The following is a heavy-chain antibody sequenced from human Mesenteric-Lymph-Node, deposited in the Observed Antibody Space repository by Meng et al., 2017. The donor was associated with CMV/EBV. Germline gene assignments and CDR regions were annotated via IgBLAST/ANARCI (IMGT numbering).Heavy chain of an antibody. CDR3: ARHFYGNYYFDN. Sequence: SETLSLTCTVSGGSVSSGSYYWSWIRQPPGKGLEWVGSIYYGGNTYSNPSLESRVTTSVDTSKNQFSLKLSSVTAADTAVYYCARHFYGNYYFDNWGQGTRVTVSS. J-gene: IGHJ4*02. CDR2: IYYGGNT. CDR1: GGSVSSGSYY. V-gene: IGHV4-39*01. D-gene: IGHD4-11*01.